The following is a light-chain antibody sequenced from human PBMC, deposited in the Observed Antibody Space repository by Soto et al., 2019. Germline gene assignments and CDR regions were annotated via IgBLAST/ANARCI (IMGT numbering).Light chain of an antibody. CDR2: GAS. CDR3: QQYGSSLPT. V-gene: IGKV3-15*01. Sequence: EIVMTQSPATLSVSPGERATLSCRASQSVSSDFAWYQQKPGQAPRLLIYGASSRATGIPARFSGSGSGTEFTLTISRLEPEDFAVYYCQQYGSSLPTFGQGTKVDIK. CDR1: QSVSSD. J-gene: IGKJ1*01.